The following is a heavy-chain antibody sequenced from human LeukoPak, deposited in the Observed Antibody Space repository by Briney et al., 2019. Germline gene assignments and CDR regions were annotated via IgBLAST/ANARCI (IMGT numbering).Heavy chain of an antibody. Sequence: PSETLSLTCAVYGGSFSGYYWSWIRQPRGKGLEWIGEINHSGSTNYNPSLKSRVTISVDTSKNQFSLKLSSVTAADTAVYYCASTIVVVTAPYYFDYWGQGTLVTVSS. V-gene: IGHV4-34*01. CDR1: GGSFSGYY. CDR2: INHSGST. CDR3: ASTIVVVTAPYYFDY. J-gene: IGHJ4*02. D-gene: IGHD2-21*02.